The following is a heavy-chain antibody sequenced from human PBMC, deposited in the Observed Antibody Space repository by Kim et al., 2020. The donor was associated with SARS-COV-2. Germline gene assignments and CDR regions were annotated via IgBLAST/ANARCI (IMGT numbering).Heavy chain of an antibody. CDR3: AREWKYSSGWYHIGGESDY. D-gene: IGHD6-19*01. V-gene: IGHV4-39*07. CDR1: GGSISSSSYY. CDR2: IYYSGST. J-gene: IGHJ4*02. Sequence: SETLSLICTVSGGSISSSSYYWGWIRQPPGKGLEWIGSIYYSGSTYYNPSLKSRVTISVDTSKNQFSLKLSSVTAADTAVYYCAREWKYSSGWYHIGGESDYWGQGTLVTVSS.